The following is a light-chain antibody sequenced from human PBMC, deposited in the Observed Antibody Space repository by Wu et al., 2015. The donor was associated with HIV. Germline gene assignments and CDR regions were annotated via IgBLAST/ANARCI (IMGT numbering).Light chain of an antibody. CDR3: QHRSTWPLT. CDR2: DAS. Sequence: EIVLTQSPVTLSLSPGERATLSCRANQILGRFLAWYQHKPGQPPRLLIFDASNRATGIPARFSGSGSGTDFTLTISSLEPEDFAVYYCQHRSTWPLTFGQGTRLEIK. V-gene: IGKV3-11*01. CDR1: QILGRF. J-gene: IGKJ5*01.